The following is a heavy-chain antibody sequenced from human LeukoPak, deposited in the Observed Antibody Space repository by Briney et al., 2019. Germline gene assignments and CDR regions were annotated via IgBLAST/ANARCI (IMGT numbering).Heavy chain of an antibody. CDR3: ARDSLSITMVRGVMGVNPDAFDI. V-gene: IGHV3-7*01. CDR2: IKQDGSEK. J-gene: IGHJ3*02. D-gene: IGHD3-10*01. Sequence: GGSLRLSCAASGFTFSSYWMSWVRQAPGKGLEWVANIKQDGSEKYYVDSVKGRFTISRDNAKNSLYLQMNSLRAEDTAVYYCARDSLSITMVRGVMGVNPDAFDIWGQGTMVTVSS. CDR1: GFTFSSYW.